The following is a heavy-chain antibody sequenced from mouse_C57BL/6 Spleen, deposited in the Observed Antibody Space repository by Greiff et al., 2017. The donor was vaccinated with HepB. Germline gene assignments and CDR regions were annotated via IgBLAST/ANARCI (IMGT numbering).Heavy chain of an antibody. V-gene: IGHV1-5*01. D-gene: IGHD6-1*01. Sequence: EVKLMESGTVLARPGSSVMMSCKTPRYTFTSVWMHGVKQRPGQGLEWIGAIYPGNSDTSYNQKFKGKAKLTAVTAASTAYMELSSLTNEDFAVCYCTRAVLAADSEGIDCWGEGTPPTVS. CDR2: IYPGNSDT. CDR3: TRAVLAADSEGIDC. CDR1: RYTFTSVW. J-gene: IGHJ2*01.